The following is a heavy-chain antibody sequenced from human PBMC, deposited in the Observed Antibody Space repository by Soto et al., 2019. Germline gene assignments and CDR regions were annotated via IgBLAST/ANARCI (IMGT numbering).Heavy chain of an antibody. V-gene: IGHV1-46*01. D-gene: IGHD1-20*01. CDR1: GYTFTTNY. CDR3: ARNVNSGFDY. CDR2: INPSGGST. Sequence: ASVKVSCKASGYTFTTNYIHWVRQAPGQGLEWMGFINPSGGSTSYAQKFQGRVTMTRDTSTSTVYMELSSLRSEDTAVYYCARNVNSGFDYWGQGTLVTVSS. J-gene: IGHJ4*02.